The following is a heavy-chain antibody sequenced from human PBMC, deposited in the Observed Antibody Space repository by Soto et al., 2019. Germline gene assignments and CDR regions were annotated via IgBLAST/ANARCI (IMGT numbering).Heavy chain of an antibody. V-gene: IGHV5-51*01. CDR2: IYPGDSDT. CDR3: ARIPYCGGDCYNWFDP. J-gene: IGHJ5*02. Sequence: GESLKISCKGSGYSFTSYWIGWVRQMPGKGLEWMGIIYPGDSDTRYSPSFQGQVTISADKSISTAYLQWSSLKASDTAMYYCARIPYCGGDCYNWFDPWGQGTLVTVSS. CDR1: GYSFTSYW. D-gene: IGHD2-21*02.